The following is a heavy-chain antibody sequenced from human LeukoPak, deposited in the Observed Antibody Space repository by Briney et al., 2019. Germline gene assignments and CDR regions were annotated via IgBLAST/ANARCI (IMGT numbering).Heavy chain of an antibody. V-gene: IGHV3-23*01. D-gene: IGHD6-19*01. CDR2: ISGSGGST. CDR1: GFTFSIYD. CDR3: AKKRVAVAGTHYFDY. Sequence: GGSLRLSCAASGFTFSIYDMSWVRQAPGKGLEWVSGISGSGGSTYYADSVKGRFTISRDNSKNTLYLQMNSLRAEDTAVYYCAKKRVAVAGTHYFDYWGQGTLVTVSS. J-gene: IGHJ4*02.